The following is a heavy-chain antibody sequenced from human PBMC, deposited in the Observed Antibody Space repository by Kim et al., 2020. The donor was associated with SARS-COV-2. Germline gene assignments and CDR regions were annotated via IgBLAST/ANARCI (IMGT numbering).Heavy chain of an antibody. CDR1: GFTFDDYA. J-gene: IGHJ6*02. D-gene: IGHD2-2*01. V-gene: IGHV3-9*01. CDR3: AKDHCSSTSCYGLHYYYGMDV. Sequence: GGSLRLSCAASGFTFDDYAMHWVRQAPGKGLEWVSGISWNSGSIGYADSVKGRFTISRDNAKNSLYLQMNSLRAEDTALYYCAKDHCSSTSCYGLHYYYGMDVWGQGTTVTVSS. CDR2: ISWNSGSI.